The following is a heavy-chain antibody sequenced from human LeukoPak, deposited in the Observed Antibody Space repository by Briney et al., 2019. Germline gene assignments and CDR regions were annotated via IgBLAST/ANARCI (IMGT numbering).Heavy chain of an antibody. Sequence: GRSLRLSCAASGFTFSSYGMHWVRQAPGKGLAWVAVISYDGSNKYYADFVKGRSTISRDNSKNTLYLQMNSLRAEDTAVYYCAKDLPIEAFDIWGQGTMVTVSS. V-gene: IGHV3-30*18. CDR1: GFTFSSYG. J-gene: IGHJ3*02. CDR2: ISYDGSNK. CDR3: AKDLPIEAFDI.